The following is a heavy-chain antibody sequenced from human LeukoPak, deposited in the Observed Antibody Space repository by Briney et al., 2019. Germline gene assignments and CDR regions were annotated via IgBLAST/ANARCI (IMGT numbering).Heavy chain of an antibody. J-gene: IGHJ2*01. CDR1: GFTLTNFD. D-gene: IGHD3-22*01. CDR2: MNSNTGNT. V-gene: IGHV1-8*01. Sequence: ASVKDSCKASGFTLTNFDINWVRQATGQGLEWMGWMNSNTGNTGYAQEFQGRVTMTRDTSIGTAYMELTNLRSEDTAVYYCARGRRGSSGPWSWYLDLWGRGTLVTASS. CDR3: ARGRRGSSGPWSWYLDL.